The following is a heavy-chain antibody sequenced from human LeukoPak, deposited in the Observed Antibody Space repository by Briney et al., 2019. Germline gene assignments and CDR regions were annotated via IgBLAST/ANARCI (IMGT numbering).Heavy chain of an antibody. J-gene: IGHJ4*02. CDR1: GFTFSSYS. D-gene: IGHD3-16*02. CDR2: ISSSSSTI. Sequence: GGSLRLSCAASGFTFSSYSMNWVRQAPGKGLEWVSYISSSSSTIYYADSVKGRFTISRDSAKNSLYLQMNSLRDEDTAVYYCARDWDYVWGSYRPIDYWGQGTLVTVSS. V-gene: IGHV3-48*02. CDR3: ARDWDYVWGSYRPIDY.